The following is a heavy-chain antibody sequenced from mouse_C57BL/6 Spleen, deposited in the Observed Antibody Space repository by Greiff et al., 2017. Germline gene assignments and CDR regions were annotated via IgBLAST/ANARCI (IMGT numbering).Heavy chain of an antibody. CDR2: INPSNGGT. V-gene: IGHV1-53*01. CDR3: ARSGAYDYDGWTYWYFDV. J-gene: IGHJ1*03. CDR1: GYTFTSYW. D-gene: IGHD2-4*01. Sequence: QVQLQQPGTELVKPGASVKLSCKASGYTFTSYWMHWVKQRPGQGLEWIGNINPSNGGTNYNEKFKSKATLTVDKSSSTAYMQLSSLTSEDSAVYYCARSGAYDYDGWTYWYFDVWGTGTTVTVSS.